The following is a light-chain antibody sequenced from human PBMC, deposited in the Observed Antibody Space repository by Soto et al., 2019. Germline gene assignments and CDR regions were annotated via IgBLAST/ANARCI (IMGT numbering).Light chain of an antibody. CDR1: SSDVGAYNY. Sequence: QSVLTQPASVSGSPGQSITISCTGTSSDVGAYNYVSWYQQHPGKAPKLMIFEVSDRPSGVSNRFSGSKSGNTASLTISGLQAEDEDDYYCSSYTSSNTLVFGGGTKLTVL. CDR2: EVS. V-gene: IGLV2-14*01. CDR3: SSYTSSNTLV. J-gene: IGLJ2*01.